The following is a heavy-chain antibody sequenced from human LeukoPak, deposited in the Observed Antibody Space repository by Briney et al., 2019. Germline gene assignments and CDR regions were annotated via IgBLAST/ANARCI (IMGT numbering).Heavy chain of an antibody. CDR1: GFTFSSYE. D-gene: IGHD3-22*01. V-gene: IGHV3-48*03. CDR3: ARGGDYYDSSGYYASDYYYYYMDV. Sequence: GGSLRLSCAASGFTFSSYEMNWVRQAPGKGLEWVSYISSSGSTIYYADSVKGRFTISRDNAKNSLYLQMNSLRAEDTAVYCCARGGDYYDSSGYYASDYYYYYMDVWGKGTTVTVSS. J-gene: IGHJ6*03. CDR2: ISSSGSTI.